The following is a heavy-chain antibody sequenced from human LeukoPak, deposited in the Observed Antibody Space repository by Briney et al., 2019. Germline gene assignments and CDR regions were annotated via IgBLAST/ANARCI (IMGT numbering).Heavy chain of an antibody. Sequence: PGGSLRLSCAASGFTFSSYSMNWVRQAPGKGLEWVSSISSSSSYIYYADSVKGRFTISRDNAKNSLYLQMNSLRAEDTAVYYCARALSQYYYDSSGYLDYWGLGTLVTVSS. CDR3: ARALSQYYYDSSGYLDY. J-gene: IGHJ4*02. CDR2: ISSSSSYI. CDR1: GFTFSSYS. D-gene: IGHD3-22*01. V-gene: IGHV3-21*01.